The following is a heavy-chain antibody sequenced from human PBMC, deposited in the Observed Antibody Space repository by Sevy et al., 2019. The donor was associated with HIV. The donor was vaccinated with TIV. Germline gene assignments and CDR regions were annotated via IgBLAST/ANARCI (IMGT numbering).Heavy chain of an antibody. CDR3: ARDVRGEGIRPGDLDY. Sequence: GGSLRLSCAASGFTFSHYGMQWVRQAPGKGLEWVALIWNDGSNKYYADSVKGRFTTSRDNSSNTLFLQMNSLRAEDTAVYYSARDVRGEGIRPGDLDYWGQGTLVTVSS. V-gene: IGHV3-33*01. CDR2: IWNDGSNK. J-gene: IGHJ4*02. CDR1: GFTFSHYG. D-gene: IGHD3-10*02.